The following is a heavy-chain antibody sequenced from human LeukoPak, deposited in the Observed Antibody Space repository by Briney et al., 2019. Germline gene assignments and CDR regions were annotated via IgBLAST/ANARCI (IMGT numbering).Heavy chain of an antibody. CDR1: GGSISSSSYY. D-gene: IGHD3-3*01. V-gene: IGHV4-39*01. J-gene: IGHJ3*02. CDR3: ASSRPYDFWSGYTALAFDI. CDR2: IYYSGST. Sequence: PSETLSLTCTVSGGSISSSSYYWGWLRQPPGKGLEWIGSIYYSGSTYYNPSLKSRVTISVDTSKNQFSLKLSSVTAADTAVYYCASSRPYDFWSGYTALAFDIWGQGTMVTVSS.